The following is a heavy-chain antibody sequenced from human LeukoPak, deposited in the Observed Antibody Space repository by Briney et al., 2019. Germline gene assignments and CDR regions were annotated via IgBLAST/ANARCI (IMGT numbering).Heavy chain of an antibody. D-gene: IGHD3-3*01. CDR2: ISTTGSTM. CDR1: GFMFANYY. CDR3: ARVGRQIFGVVTTNVWSFDL. J-gene: IGHJ2*01. Sequence: PGGSLRLSCEASGFMFANYYMSWIRQAPGKGLQWVSYISTTGSTMSHVDSVEGRFTISRDNGKKLVYLEMSTLRAEDTATYYCARVGRQIFGVVTTNVWSFDLWGRGTLVTVSS. V-gene: IGHV3-11*04.